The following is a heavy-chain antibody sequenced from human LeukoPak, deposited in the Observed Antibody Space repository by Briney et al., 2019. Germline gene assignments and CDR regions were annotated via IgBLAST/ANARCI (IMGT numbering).Heavy chain of an antibody. J-gene: IGHJ6*03. Sequence: SETLSLTCTVSGGSISSSSYYWGWIRQPPGEGLEWIGSIYYSGSTYYNPSLKSRVTISVDTSRNQFSLKLSSVTAADTAVYYCARPQTYYDFWSGYPYYYYYYMDVWGKGTTVTVSS. CDR3: ARPQTYYDFWSGYPYYYYYYMDV. CDR2: IYYSGST. V-gene: IGHV4-39*01. CDR1: GGSISSSSYY. D-gene: IGHD3-3*01.